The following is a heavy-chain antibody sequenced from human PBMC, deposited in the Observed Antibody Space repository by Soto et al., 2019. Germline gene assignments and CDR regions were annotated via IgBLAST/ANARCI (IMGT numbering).Heavy chain of an antibody. CDR1: GFTFSNYG. D-gene: IGHD4-17*01. Sequence: EVRLVESGGGLVQPGGSLRLSCAASGFTFSNYGMNWVRQAPGRGLEWVSFIGSGAGTIYYADSVKGRFTISRDNAQTSLYLQMNSLRDEDTAVYYCVRGYGRADYWGQGTLVTVSS. CDR3: VRGYGRADY. V-gene: IGHV3-48*02. J-gene: IGHJ4*02. CDR2: IGSGAGTI.